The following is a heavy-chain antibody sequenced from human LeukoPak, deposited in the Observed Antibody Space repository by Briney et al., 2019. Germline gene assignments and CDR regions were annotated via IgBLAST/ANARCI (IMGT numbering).Heavy chain of an antibody. V-gene: IGHV4-61*02. D-gene: IGHD6-19*01. CDR2: IYTSGST. CDR1: GGSVSRAGYY. J-gene: IGHJ6*03. CDR3: AREGIAVAALLVYYYMDV. Sequence: PSETLSLTCTVSGGSVSRAGYYWSWIRQPAGKGLEWIGRIYTSGSTNYNPSLKSRVTISVDTSKNQFSLKLSSVTAADTAVYYCAREGIAVAALLVYYYMDVWGKGTTVTVSS.